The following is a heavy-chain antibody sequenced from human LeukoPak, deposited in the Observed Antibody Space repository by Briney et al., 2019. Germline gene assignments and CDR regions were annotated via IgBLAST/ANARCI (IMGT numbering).Heavy chain of an antibody. CDR2: IWYDGSKM. V-gene: IGHV3-33*01. CDR1: GFTFSSYG. D-gene: IGHD2-15*01. Sequence: PGRSLRLSCAASGFTFSSYGMHWVRQAPGKGLEWVAAIWYDGSKMYYADSVKGRFTISRDNSKNTLYLQMNSLRDEDTAVYYCARVGYCSGGSCYGADHGGQGTLVTVSS. J-gene: IGHJ4*02. CDR3: ARVGYCSGGSCYGADH.